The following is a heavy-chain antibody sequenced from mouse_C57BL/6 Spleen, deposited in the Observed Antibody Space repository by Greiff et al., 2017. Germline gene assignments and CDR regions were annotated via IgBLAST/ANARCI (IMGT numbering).Heavy chain of an antibody. CDR3: AREPYWYFEV. J-gene: IGHJ1*03. CDR2: ILPGSGST. CDR1: GYTFTGYW. Sequence: VQLQQSGAELMKPGASVKLSCKATGYTFTGYWIEWVKQRPGHGLEWIGEILPGSGSTNYTEKFKGKATFTADTSTNTAYMQLSSLTTEDSAIYYCAREPYWYFEVWGKGTTVTVSS. V-gene: IGHV1-9*01.